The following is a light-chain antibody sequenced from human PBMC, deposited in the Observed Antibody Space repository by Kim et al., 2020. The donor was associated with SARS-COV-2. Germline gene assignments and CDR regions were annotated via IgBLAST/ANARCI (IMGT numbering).Light chain of an antibody. CDR2: SNN. CDR3: AAWDDSLNGWV. J-gene: IGLJ3*02. V-gene: IGLV1-44*01. CDR1: SSNIGSNI. Sequence: QSVLTQSPSASGTPGQRVTISCSGSSSNIGSNIVNWYQQLPGTAPKLLIYSNNQRPSGVPDRFSGSKSGTSVSLAISGLQSEDEADYYCAAWDDSLNGWVFGGGTQLTVL.